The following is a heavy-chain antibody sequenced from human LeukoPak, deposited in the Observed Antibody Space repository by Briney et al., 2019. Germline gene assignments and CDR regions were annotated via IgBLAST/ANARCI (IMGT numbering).Heavy chain of an antibody. D-gene: IGHD1-26*01. CDR1: GFTFTYAY. V-gene: IGHV3-73*01. J-gene: IGHJ5*02. Sequence: GGSLRLSCAASGFTFTYAYMSWVRQSSGKGLEWIGHMDKETNLYATALAASVKGRFTVSRDDSKNTAYLHMNSLKTEDTALYYCTRDSGTYNWFDPWGQGTLVTVSS. CDR2: MDKETNLYAT. CDR3: TRDSGTYNWFDP.